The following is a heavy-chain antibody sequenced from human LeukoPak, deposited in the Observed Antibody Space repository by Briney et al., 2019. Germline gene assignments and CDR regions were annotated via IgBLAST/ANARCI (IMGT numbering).Heavy chain of an antibody. CDR1: GGTFSSYA. V-gene: IGHV1-69*05. Sequence: SVKVSCKASGGTFSSYAISWVRQAPGQGLEWMGGIIPIFGTANYAQKFQGRVTITTDESTSTAYMEPSSLRSEDTAVYYCARGGVVVVAATGGWFDPWGQGTLVTVSS. CDR3: ARGGVVVVAATGGWFDP. J-gene: IGHJ5*02. D-gene: IGHD2-15*01. CDR2: IIPIFGTA.